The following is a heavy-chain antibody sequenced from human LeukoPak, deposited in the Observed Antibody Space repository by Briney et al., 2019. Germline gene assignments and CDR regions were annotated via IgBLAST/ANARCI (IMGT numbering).Heavy chain of an antibody. CDR2: ISYDGSNK. CDR1: GFTFSSYG. Sequence: PGGSLRLSCAASGFTFSSYGMHWVRQAPGKGLEWVAVISYDGSNKYYADSVKGRFTISRDNSKNTLYLQMNSLRAEDTAVYYCAKAVGVYCSSTSCYVAGMDVWGQGTTVTVSS. D-gene: IGHD2-2*01. CDR3: AKAVGVYCSSTSCYVAGMDV. V-gene: IGHV3-30*18. J-gene: IGHJ6*02.